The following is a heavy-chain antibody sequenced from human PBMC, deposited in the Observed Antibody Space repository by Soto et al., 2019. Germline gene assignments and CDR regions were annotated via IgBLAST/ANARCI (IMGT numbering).Heavy chain of an antibody. Sequence: SETLSLTCTVSGGSISSSSYYWGWIRQPPGKGLEWIGSVYYSGSTYDNPSLKSRITLSVDRSKSQFSLKLTSVTAADTAVYYCARLLYVRRGYYYFHYRGQGTLVTVSS. J-gene: IGHJ4*02. CDR2: VYYSGST. D-gene: IGHD3-22*01. CDR3: ARLLYVRRGYYYFHY. CDR1: GGSISSSSYY. V-gene: IGHV4-39*01.